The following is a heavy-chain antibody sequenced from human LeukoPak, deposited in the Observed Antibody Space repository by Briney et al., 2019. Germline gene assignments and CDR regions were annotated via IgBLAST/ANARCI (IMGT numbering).Heavy chain of an antibody. V-gene: IGHV3-30-3*01. CDR2: MSFNGVNK. CDR1: GFTFSSYA. J-gene: IGHJ4*02. Sequence: PGRSLRLSCEASGFTFSSYAIHWVRQAPGKGLEWVAVMSFNGVNKYYADSVKGRFTISRDNAKNSLYLQMNSLRAEDTAVYYCVGSGSYYNPGGYWGQGTLVTASS. D-gene: IGHD3-10*01. CDR3: VGSGSYYNPGGY.